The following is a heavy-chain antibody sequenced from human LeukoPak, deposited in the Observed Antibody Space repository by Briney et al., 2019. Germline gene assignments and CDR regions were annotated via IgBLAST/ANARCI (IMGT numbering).Heavy chain of an antibody. V-gene: IGHV3-21*01. CDR2: ISSSSSYI. J-gene: IGHJ3*02. Sequence: GGSLRLSCAASGFTFSSYSMNWVRQAPGKGLEWVSSISSSSSYIYYADSVKGRFTISRDNAKNSLYLRMNSLRAEDTAVYYCARDGRSTYAFDIWGQGTMVTVSS. CDR3: ARDGRSTYAFDI. CDR1: GFTFSSYS. D-gene: IGHD3-16*01.